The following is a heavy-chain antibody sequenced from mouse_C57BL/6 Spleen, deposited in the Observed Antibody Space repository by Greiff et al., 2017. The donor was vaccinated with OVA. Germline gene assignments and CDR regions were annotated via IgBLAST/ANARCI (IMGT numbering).Heavy chain of an antibody. J-gene: IGHJ2*01. CDR3: ARNWDVSFFDY. CDR2: LYPGSGST. CDR1: GYTFTSYW. D-gene: IGHD4-1*01. V-gene: IGHV1-55*01. Sequence: QVQLKQPGAELVKPGASVTMSCKASGYTFTSYWITWVKQRPGQGLEWIGDLYPGSGSTNYNEKFKSKATLTVDTSSSTAYMQLSSLTSEDSAVYYCARNWDVSFFDYWGQGTTLTVSS.